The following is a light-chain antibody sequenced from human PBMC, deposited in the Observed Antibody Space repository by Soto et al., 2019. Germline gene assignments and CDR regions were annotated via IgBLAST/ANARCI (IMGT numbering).Light chain of an antibody. Sequence: EIVLTQSPATLSLSPGERATLSCRASQSVSSYLAWYQQKPGQAPRLLIYDASNRATGIPARFSGSGSGTDFTLPISSLDPELFAVYYCQLRSNWPLTFDGGTKVEIK. CDR2: DAS. CDR3: QLRSNWPLT. CDR1: QSVSSY. J-gene: IGKJ4*01. V-gene: IGKV3-11*01.